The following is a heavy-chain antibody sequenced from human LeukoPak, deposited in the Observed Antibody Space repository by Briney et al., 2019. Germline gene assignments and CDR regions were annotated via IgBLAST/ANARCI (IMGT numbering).Heavy chain of an antibody. CDR2: IISGGNYI. CDR1: GVTFSSYS. CDR3: ARANAPLGGTYFFDY. Sequence: GGSLRLSCAASGVTFSSYSMNWVRQPPGKGLEWVSSIISGGNYIYYADSQRGRSTISNVHAKNFLYAQMNSLRAEDTAVYYCARANAPLGGTYFFDYWGQGTLVTVSS. V-gene: IGHV3-21*01. D-gene: IGHD3-3*01. J-gene: IGHJ4*02.